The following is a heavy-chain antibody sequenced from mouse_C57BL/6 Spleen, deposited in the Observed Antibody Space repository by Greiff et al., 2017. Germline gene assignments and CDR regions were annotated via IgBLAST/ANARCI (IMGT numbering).Heavy chain of an antibody. CDR2: IHPNSGST. D-gene: IGHD1-1*01. J-gene: IGHJ2*01. V-gene: IGHV1-64*01. Sequence: VQLQQPGAELVKPGASVKLSCKASGYTFTSYWMHWVKQRPGQGLEWIGMIHPNSGSTNYNEKFKSKATLTVDKSSSTAYMQLSSLTSEDSAVYYCAREEDYYGSSFLDYWGQGTTLTVSS. CDR1: GYTFTSYW. CDR3: AREEDYYGSSFLDY.